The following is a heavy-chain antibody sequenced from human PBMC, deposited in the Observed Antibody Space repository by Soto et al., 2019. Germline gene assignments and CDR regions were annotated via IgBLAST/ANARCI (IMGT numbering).Heavy chain of an antibody. J-gene: IGHJ5*02. CDR2: INAGNGNT. V-gene: IGHV1-3*01. CDR1: GYTFTSYA. Sequence: ASVKVSCKASGYTFTSYAMHWVRQAPGQRLEWMGWINAGNGNTKYSQKFQGRVTITRDTSASTAYMELSSLRSEDTAVYYCASSRISTSVLRYFDWSQEENPNWFDPWGQGTLVTVYS. D-gene: IGHD3-9*01. CDR3: ASSRISTSVLRYFDWSQEENPNWFDP.